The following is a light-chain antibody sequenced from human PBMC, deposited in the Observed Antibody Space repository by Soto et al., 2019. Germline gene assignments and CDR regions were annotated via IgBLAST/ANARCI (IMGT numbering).Light chain of an antibody. CDR3: QQSYSTPIT. J-gene: IGKJ5*01. CDR2: AAS. V-gene: IGKV1-39*01. Sequence: IQMTQSPSSLSASVGDRVTIXXRASQGIRNDLGWYQQKPGKAPKXVIYAASSLQSGVPSRFSGSGAGTDFTLTISSLQPEDFATYYCQQSYSTPITFGQGTRLEIK. CDR1: QGIRND.